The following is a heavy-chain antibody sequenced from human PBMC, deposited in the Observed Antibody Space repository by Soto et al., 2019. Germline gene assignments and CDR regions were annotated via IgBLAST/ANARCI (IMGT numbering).Heavy chain of an antibody. J-gene: IGHJ5*02. CDR2: IKQDGSEK. D-gene: IGHD3-3*01. CDR3: ARGPGWTYYDFWSGYYRGNWFDP. CDR1: GFTFSSYW. Sequence: GGSLSLSSAASGFTFSSYWMSWVRQAPGKGLEWVANIKQDGSEKYYVDSVKGRFTISRDNAKNSLYLQMNSLRAEDTAVYYCARGPGWTYYDFWSGYYRGNWFDPWGQGTLVTVSS. V-gene: IGHV3-7*01.